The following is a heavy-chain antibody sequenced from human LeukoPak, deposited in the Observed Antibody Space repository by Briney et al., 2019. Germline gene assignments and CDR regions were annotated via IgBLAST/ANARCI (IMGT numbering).Heavy chain of an antibody. CDR3: AREEAYGGNGY. Sequence: PSETLSLTCTVSGGSISSYYWSWIRQPAGKGLEWIGRIYTNGSTNYNPSLKSRVTMSVDTSKNQFSLKLSSVTAVDTAVYYCAREEAYGGNGYWGQGTLVTVSS. D-gene: IGHD4-17*01. J-gene: IGHJ4*02. V-gene: IGHV4-4*07. CDR2: IYTNGST. CDR1: GGSISSYY.